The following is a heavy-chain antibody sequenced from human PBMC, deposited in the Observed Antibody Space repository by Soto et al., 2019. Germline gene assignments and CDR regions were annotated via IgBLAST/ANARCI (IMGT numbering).Heavy chain of an antibody. Sequence: SETLSLTCAVYGGSFSGYYWSWIRQPPGKGLEWIGEINHSGSTNYNPSLKSRGTISVDTSKNQFSLKLSSVTAADTAVYYCARAAAGSYYYYYGMDVWGQGTTVTVSS. CDR3: ARAAAGSYYYYYGMDV. V-gene: IGHV4-34*01. CDR2: INHSGST. J-gene: IGHJ6*02. CDR1: GGSFSGYY. D-gene: IGHD6-13*01.